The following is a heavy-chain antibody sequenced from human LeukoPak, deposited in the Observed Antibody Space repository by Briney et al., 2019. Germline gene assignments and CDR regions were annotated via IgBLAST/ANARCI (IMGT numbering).Heavy chain of an antibody. Sequence: GRSLRLSCAASGFTFSSYAMSWVRQAPGKGLEWVSAISGSGGSTYYADSVKGRFTISRDNSKNTLYLQMNSLRAEDTAVYYCAKDKLDYYDSSGYYCGDAFDIWGQGTMVTVSS. CDR1: GFTFSSYA. J-gene: IGHJ3*02. D-gene: IGHD3-22*01. V-gene: IGHV3-23*01. CDR3: AKDKLDYYDSSGYYCGDAFDI. CDR2: ISGSGGST.